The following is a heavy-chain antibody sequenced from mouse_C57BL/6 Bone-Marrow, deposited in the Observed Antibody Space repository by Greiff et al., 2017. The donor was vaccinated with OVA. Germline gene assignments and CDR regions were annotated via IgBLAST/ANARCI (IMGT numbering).Heavy chain of an antibody. CDR1: GYTFTSYD. V-gene: IGHV1-85*01. D-gene: IGHD1-1*01. Sequence: QVQLKESGPELVKPGASVQLSCKASGYTFTSYDINWVKQRPGQGLEWIGWIYPRDGSTKYNEKFKGKATLTVDTSSSTAYMELHSLTSEDSAVYYCARSGYGSSFDYWGQGTTLTVSS. CDR3: ARSGYGSSFDY. J-gene: IGHJ2*01. CDR2: IYPRDGST.